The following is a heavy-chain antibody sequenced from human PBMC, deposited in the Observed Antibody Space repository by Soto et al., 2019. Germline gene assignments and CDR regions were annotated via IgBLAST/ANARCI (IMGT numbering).Heavy chain of an antibody. V-gene: IGHV4-59*12. J-gene: IGHJ5*02. CDR1: GGSISSYY. CDR3: AGNRFWFDP. CDR2: IYYSGST. Sequence: SETLSLTCTVSGGSISSYYWSWIRQPPGKGLEWIGYIYYSGSTNHNPSLKSRLTINPDTSKNQFSLQLNSVTPEDTAIYYCAGNRFWFDPWGQGTLVTVSS.